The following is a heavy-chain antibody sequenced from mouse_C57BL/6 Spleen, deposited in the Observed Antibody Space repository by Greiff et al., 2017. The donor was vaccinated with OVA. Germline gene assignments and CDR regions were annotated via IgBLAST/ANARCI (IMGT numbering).Heavy chain of an antibody. Sequence: EVHLVESGGGLVQPGGSMKLSCVASGFTFSNYWMNWVRQSPEKGLEWVAQIRLKSDNYATHYAESVKGRFTISRDDSKRSVYLQMNNLMAEDTVIYYCTEGWYFDVWGTGTTVTVSS. V-gene: IGHV6-3*01. CDR1: GFTFSNYW. J-gene: IGHJ1*03. CDR3: TEGWYFDV. CDR2: IRLKSDNYAT.